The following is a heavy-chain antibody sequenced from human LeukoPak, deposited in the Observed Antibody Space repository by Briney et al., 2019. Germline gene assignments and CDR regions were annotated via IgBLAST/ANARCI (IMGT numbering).Heavy chain of an antibody. J-gene: IGHJ5*02. CDR1: GVSISSGGYS. D-gene: IGHD3-10*01. CDR3: ARDSYYFGSGSDNTPYNWFDP. Sequence: SSQTLSLTCAVSGVSISSGGYSWSWIRQPPGKGLEWIGYIHHSGTTYYNPSLKSRVTISVDKSKNQFSLKLSSVTAADTAMYYCARDSYYFGSGSDNTPYNWFDPWGQGTLVTVSS. CDR2: IHHSGTT. V-gene: IGHV4-30-2*01.